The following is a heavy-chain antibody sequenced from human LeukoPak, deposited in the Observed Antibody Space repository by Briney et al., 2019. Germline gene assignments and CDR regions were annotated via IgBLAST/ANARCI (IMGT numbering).Heavy chain of an antibody. CDR3: AKAYCSSTSCYADY. D-gene: IGHD2-2*01. CDR2: ISGRGGST. Sequence: GGSLRLSCAASGFTFSSYAMSWVRQAPGKGLEWGSAISGRGGSTYYADSVKGRFTISRDNSKNTLYLQMNSLRAEDTAVYYCAKAYCSSTSCYADYWGQGTLVTVSS. CDR1: GFTFSSYA. V-gene: IGHV3-23*01. J-gene: IGHJ4*02.